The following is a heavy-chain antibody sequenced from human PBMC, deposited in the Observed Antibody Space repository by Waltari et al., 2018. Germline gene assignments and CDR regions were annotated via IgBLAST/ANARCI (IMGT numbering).Heavy chain of an antibody. CDR3: ARSWGRDGYNWEWFDP. Sequence: QVQLVQSGAEVKKPGSSVKVSCKASGGTFSSYAISWVRQAPGQGLEWMGRIIPIFGTANYAQKFQGRVTITADKSTSTAYMELSSLRSEDTAVYYCARSWGRDGYNWEWFDPWGKGTTVTVSS. D-gene: IGHD3-3*01. V-gene: IGHV1-69*08. CDR2: IIPIFGTA. J-gene: IGHJ6*04. CDR1: GGTFSSYA.